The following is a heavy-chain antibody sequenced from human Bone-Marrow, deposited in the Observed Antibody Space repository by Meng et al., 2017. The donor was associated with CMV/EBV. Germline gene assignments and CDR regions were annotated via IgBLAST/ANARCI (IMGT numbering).Heavy chain of an antibody. CDR1: GFTFTSSA. CDR2: IDISGGST. Sequence: GGSLRLSCAASGFTFTSSAMSWVRQAPGKGLEWVSSIDISGGSTYYADSVRGRFTISRDNSKNMLYLQMNSLRAEDTAVYYCAKDLPGVVWFGEWGQGTLVTVYS. CDR3: AKDLPGVVWFGE. V-gene: IGHV3-23*01. J-gene: IGHJ4*02. D-gene: IGHD3-10*01.